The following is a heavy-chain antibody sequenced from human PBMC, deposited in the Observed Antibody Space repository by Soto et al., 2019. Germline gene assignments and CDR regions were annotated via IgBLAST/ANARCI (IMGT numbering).Heavy chain of an antibody. CDR3: ARAEPTNHLDS. V-gene: IGHV3-64*07. Sequence: VQLVESGGGSVQPGGSLRLSCATTGFIFSYYSIHWVRQAPGKGLQFVSVISPDGTITFYADSVKGRFTISRDSSKNTAYLQMDRLKADDMAVYYCARAEPTNHLDSWGQGTLVTVSS. CDR1: GFIFSYYS. CDR2: ISPDGTIT. J-gene: IGHJ4*02. D-gene: IGHD1-26*01.